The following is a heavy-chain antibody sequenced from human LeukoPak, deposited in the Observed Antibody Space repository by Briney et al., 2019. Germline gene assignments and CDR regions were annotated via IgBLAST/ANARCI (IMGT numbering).Heavy chain of an antibody. J-gene: IGHJ5*02. V-gene: IGHV4-38-2*02. CDR3: ARDADPVDTANYRFDP. Sequence: SETLSLTCTVSGYSISSGYYWGWIRQPPGKGLEWIGSIYHSGSTYYNPSLKSRVTISVDTSKNQFSLKLSSVTAADTAVYYCARDADPVDTANYRFDPWGQGTLVTVSS. D-gene: IGHD5-18*01. CDR2: IYHSGST. CDR1: GYSISSGYY.